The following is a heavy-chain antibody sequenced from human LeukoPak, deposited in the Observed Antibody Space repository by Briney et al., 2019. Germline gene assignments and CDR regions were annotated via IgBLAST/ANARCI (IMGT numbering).Heavy chain of an antibody. Sequence: GGSLRLSCAASGFTFSTYWMSWVRQAPGKGLEWVANIKKDGTEKYYVDSVKGRFTISRDNAKNSPYLQINSLRAEDTAVYYCTRDVGAAGYWGQGTLVTVSS. CDR1: GFTFSTYW. J-gene: IGHJ4*02. CDR2: IKKDGTEK. CDR3: TRDVGAAGY. V-gene: IGHV3-7*05. D-gene: IGHD6-13*01.